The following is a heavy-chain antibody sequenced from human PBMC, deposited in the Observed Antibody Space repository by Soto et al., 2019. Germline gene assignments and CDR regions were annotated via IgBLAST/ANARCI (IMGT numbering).Heavy chain of an antibody. D-gene: IGHD2-8*01. J-gene: IGHJ4*01. V-gene: IGHV3-30*04. CDR2: ISYDGSNK. CDR3: ARDPVVRYGVAFPAD. Sequence: QNPGKGLEWVAVISYDGSNKYYADSVKGRFTISRDNAKNSLYLQMNSLRDEDTAVYYCARDPVVRYGVAFPADRGHRTPVPVSS.